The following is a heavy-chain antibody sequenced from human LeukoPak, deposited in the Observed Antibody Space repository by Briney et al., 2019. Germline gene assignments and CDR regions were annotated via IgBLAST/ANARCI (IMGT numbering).Heavy chain of an antibody. D-gene: IGHD6-19*01. J-gene: IGHJ5*02. Sequence: SQTLSLTCAISGDSVTNKNAAWNWIRQSPSRGLEWLGRTYYTSRWNNEYAESVRSRIAISPDTSKNQFSLQINSVTPEDTAVYYCARGFFASGWASWGQGTLVTVSS. CDR3: ARGFFASGWAS. V-gene: IGHV6-1*01. CDR2: TYYTSRWNN. CDR1: GDSVTNKNAA.